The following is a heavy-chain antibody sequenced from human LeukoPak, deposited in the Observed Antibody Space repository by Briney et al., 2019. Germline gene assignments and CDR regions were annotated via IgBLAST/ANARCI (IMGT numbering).Heavy chain of an antibody. CDR2: ISRDGSNK. Sequence: PGRSLRLSSAASGFTFSNYAIHWVRQAPGKGLEWVAVISRDGSNKYYADSVKGRFTISRDNSKNTLYLQMNSLRTEDTAVCYCARGSRAIVATKFARGRYMDVWGKGTTVTVSS. V-gene: IGHV3-30*04. J-gene: IGHJ6*03. CDR1: GFTFSNYA. D-gene: IGHD5-12*01. CDR3: ARGSRAIVATKFARGRYMDV.